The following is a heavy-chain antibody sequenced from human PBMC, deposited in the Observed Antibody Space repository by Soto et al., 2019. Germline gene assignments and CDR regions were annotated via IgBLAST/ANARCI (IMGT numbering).Heavy chain of an antibody. V-gene: IGHV3-43D*03. CDR3: AKDQRSGLLSYYYYGMDV. Sequence: GGSLRLSCAASGFTFDNYAMHWVRQAPGKGLEWVSLISWDGGSTYYADSVKGRFTISRDNSKNSLYLQMNSLRAEDTALYYCAKDQRSGLLSYYYYGMDVWGQGTTVTVSS. CDR2: ISWDGGST. D-gene: IGHD2-2*01. J-gene: IGHJ6*02. CDR1: GFTFDNYA.